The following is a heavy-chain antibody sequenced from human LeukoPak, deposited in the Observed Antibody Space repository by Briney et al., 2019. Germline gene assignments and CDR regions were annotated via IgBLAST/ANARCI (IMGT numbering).Heavy chain of an antibody. Sequence: SETLSLTCTVSGGSISSYYWSWIRQPPGKGLEWIGCIYYSGSTNYNPSLKSRVTISVDTSKNQFSLKLSSVTAADTAVYYCAREVSGGYYFDYWGQGTLVTVSS. J-gene: IGHJ4*02. CDR2: IYYSGST. CDR3: AREVSGGYYFDY. D-gene: IGHD6-19*01. CDR1: GGSISSYY. V-gene: IGHV4-59*01.